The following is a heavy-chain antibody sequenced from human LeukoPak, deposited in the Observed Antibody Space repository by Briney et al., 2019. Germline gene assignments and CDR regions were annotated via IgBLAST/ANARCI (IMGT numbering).Heavy chain of an antibody. CDR1: GFTFSSYA. V-gene: IGHV3-64*01. D-gene: IGHD6-19*01. Sequence: GGSLRLSCAASGFTFSSYAMHWVRQAPGKGLEYVSAISSNGGSTYYANSVKGRFTISRDNSKNTLYLQMGSLRAEDMAVYYCARGYGYSSGWYFDYWGQGTLVTVSS. CDR3: ARGYGYSSGWYFDY. J-gene: IGHJ4*02. CDR2: ISSNGGST.